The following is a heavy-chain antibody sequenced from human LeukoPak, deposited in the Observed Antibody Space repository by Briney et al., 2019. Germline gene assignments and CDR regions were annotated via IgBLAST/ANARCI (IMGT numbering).Heavy chain of an antibody. V-gene: IGHV4-39*01. D-gene: IGHD5-18*01. CDR3: SRLQYTYGSEFDH. Sequence: PSETLSVTCSVSGDSISTTAYYWAWIRQPPGKGLEWIGNIYYSGNTFHSPSLRSRVIISVDTSKNQFSLKLTSVTAADTAVYYCSRLQYTYGSEFDHWGQGTLVTVSS. J-gene: IGHJ4*02. CDR2: IYYSGNT. CDR1: GDSISTTAYY.